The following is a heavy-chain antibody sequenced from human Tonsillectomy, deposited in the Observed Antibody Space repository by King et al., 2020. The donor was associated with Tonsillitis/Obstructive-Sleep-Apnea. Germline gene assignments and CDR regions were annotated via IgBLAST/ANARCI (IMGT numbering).Heavy chain of an antibody. Sequence: QLVQSGGGLVKPGGSLRLSCAASGFTFSDYYMSWIRQAPGKGLEWVSYISSSSSYTNYADSVKGRFTISRDNAKNSLYLQMNSLRAEDTAVYYCARSPPPAYDSFDLWGRGTLVTVSS. CDR2: ISSSSSYT. CDR3: ARSPPPAYDSFDL. V-gene: IGHV3-11*06. J-gene: IGHJ2*01. CDR1: GFTFSDYY. D-gene: IGHD3-3*01.